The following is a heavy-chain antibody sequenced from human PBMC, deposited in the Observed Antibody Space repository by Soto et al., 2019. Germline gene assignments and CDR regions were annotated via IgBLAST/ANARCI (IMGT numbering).Heavy chain of an antibody. J-gene: IGHJ6*02. D-gene: IGHD2-21*02. V-gene: IGHV4-30-4*08. Sequence: QVQLQQSGPGLVKPSQTLSLTCTVSGGSISYEYYHWTWIRQSPGKGLEWIGYIHYSGSIIYNPSFKSRVTISVDTSKNLVSLQLSSVTAADTAVYFCAREDDGGDRDYYGLDVWGQGTTVTVSS. CDR2: IHYSGSI. CDR1: GGSISYEYYH. CDR3: AREDDGGDRDYYGLDV.